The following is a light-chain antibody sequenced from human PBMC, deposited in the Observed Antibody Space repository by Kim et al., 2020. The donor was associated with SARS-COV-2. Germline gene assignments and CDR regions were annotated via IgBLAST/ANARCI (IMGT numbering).Light chain of an antibody. J-gene: IGLJ3*02. CDR3: QSADSSGTWV. V-gene: IGLV3-25*03. CDR1: ALPKQY. CDR2: KAS. Sequence: VSPGQTARITCSGDALPKQYAYWYQQKPGQAPVLVIYKASERPSGIPERFSGSSSGTTVTLTISGVQAEDEADYYCQSADSSGTWVFGGGTKLTVL.